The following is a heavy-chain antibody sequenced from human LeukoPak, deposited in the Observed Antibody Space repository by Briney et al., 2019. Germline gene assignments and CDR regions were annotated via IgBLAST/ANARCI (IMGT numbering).Heavy chain of an antibody. CDR1: GYTFTSYG. D-gene: IGHD3-22*01. CDR2: ISAYNGNT. V-gene: IGHV1-18*01. CDR3: ARPSSPQKWLSDSDAFDI. Sequence: ASVKVSCKASGYTFTSYGISWVRQAPGQGLEWMGWISAYNGNTNHAQKLQGRVTMTTDTSTSTAYMELRSLRSDDTAVYYCARPSSPQKWLSDSDAFDIWGQGTMVTVSS. J-gene: IGHJ3*02.